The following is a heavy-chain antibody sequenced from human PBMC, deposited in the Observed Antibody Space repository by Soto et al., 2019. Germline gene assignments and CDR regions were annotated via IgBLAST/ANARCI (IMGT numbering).Heavy chain of an antibody. J-gene: IGHJ4*02. V-gene: IGHV3-49*03. CDR1: GFTFGDYA. CDR3: TRVGGGTLSLYYFDY. CDR2: IRSKAYGGTT. Sequence: GGSLRLSCTASGFTFGDYAMSWFRQAPGKGLEWVGFIRSKAYGGTTKYAASVKGRFTISRDDSKSIAYLQMNSLKTEDTAVYYCTRVGGGTLSLYYFDYWGQGTLVTVSS. D-gene: IGHD3-16*01.